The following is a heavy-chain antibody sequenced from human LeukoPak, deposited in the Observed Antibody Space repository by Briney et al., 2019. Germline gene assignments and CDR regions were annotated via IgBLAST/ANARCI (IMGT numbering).Heavy chain of an antibody. CDR2: VYHSGST. CDR1: GGSISSSNW. J-gene: IGHJ4*02. Sequence: SETLSLTCAVSGGSISSSNWWSWVRQPPGKGLEWIGEVYHSGSTSYNPSLESRVTISVDKSNNQFSLKLSSVTAADTAVYYCARAWGSSSWYHYWGQGTLVTVSS. V-gene: IGHV4-4*02. CDR3: ARAWGSSSWYHY. D-gene: IGHD6-13*01.